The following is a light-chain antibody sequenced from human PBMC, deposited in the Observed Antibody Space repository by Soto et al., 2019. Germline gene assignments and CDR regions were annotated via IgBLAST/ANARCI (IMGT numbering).Light chain of an antibody. CDR3: QQSYSTPYT. V-gene: IGKV1-39*01. CDR1: QSISNY. CDR2: IAS. J-gene: IGKJ2*01. Sequence: DIHMTQSPSSLSASVGDRVTITCPASQSISNYLNWYQQKPGKAPNLLIYIASNLHSGVPSRFSGSGSGTDFTLTISSLQPEDFATYYCQQSYSTPYTFGQGTKVDIK.